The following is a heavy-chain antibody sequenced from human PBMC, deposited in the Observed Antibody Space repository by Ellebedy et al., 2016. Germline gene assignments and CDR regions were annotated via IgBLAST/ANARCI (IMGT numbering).Heavy chain of an antibody. Sequence: SETLSLXXGVSGYSITSGYYWGWIRQPPGTGLEFIGSIHYSGSTYYTPALKSRVTISVDTSKNQFSLKLNSVNAADTAVYYCARAPHYYDGSDLRHYFDYWGQGTLVTVSS. CDR2: IHYSGST. J-gene: IGHJ4*02. V-gene: IGHV4-38-2*01. D-gene: IGHD3-22*01. CDR3: ARAPHYYDGSDLRHYFDY. CDR1: GYSITSGYY.